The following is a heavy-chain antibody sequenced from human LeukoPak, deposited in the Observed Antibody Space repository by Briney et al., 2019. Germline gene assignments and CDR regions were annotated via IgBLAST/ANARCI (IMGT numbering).Heavy chain of an antibody. CDR2: ISGSGGST. Sequence: GGSLRLSCAASGFTFSSYAMNWVRQAPGKGLEWVSAISGSGGSTYYADSVKGRFTISRDNSKNMLYLQMNSLKAEDTAVYYCAKGGAVSSKSITMVRGTRRYSYYMDVWAKGTTVTISS. V-gene: IGHV3-23*01. CDR3: AKGGAVSSKSITMVRGTRRYSYYMDV. J-gene: IGHJ6*03. CDR1: GFTFSSYA. D-gene: IGHD3-10*01.